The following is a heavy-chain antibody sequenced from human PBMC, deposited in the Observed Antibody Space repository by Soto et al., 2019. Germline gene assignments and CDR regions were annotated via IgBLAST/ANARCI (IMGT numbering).Heavy chain of an antibody. CDR2: ISAYNGNT. CDR3: ERDRRYDSSGYYRWWGGQGSYDYYGMDV. V-gene: IGHV1-18*01. Sequence: GASVKVSCKASGYTFTSYGISWVRQAPVQGLEWMVCISAYNGNTNYAQKLQGRVTMTTDTSTSTAYMELRGLRSDETDVYYCERDRRYDSSGYYRWWGGQGSYDYYGMDVWG. CDR1: GYTFTSYG. D-gene: IGHD3-22*01. J-gene: IGHJ6*02.